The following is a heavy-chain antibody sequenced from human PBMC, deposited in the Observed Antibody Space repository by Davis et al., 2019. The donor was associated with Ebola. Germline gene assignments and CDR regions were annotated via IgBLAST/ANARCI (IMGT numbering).Heavy chain of an antibody. J-gene: IGHJ6*04. Sequence: AASVKVSCKASGYTFTNYAMSWVRQAPGQGLEWMGWINTNTGNPTYAQGFTGRFVFSLDTSVSTAYLQISSLKAEDTAVYYCASYSSSNYYYYGMDVWGKGTTVTVSS. D-gene: IGHD6-13*01. CDR1: GYTFTNYA. CDR2: INTNTGNP. V-gene: IGHV7-4-1*02. CDR3: ASYSSSNYYYYGMDV.